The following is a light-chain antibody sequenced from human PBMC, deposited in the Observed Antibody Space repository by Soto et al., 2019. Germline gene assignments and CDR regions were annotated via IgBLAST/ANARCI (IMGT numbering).Light chain of an antibody. Sequence: QSVLTPPASVSGSPGQSITISCTGTSSDIGYYNYVSWYQLHPGKAPKVMIYDVTNRPSGISNRFSGSKSGNTASLTISGLQSEDEADYYCSSYTTSSTRVFGTGTKVTVL. CDR3: SSYTTSSTRV. CDR1: SSDIGYYNY. J-gene: IGLJ1*01. CDR2: DVT. V-gene: IGLV2-14*01.